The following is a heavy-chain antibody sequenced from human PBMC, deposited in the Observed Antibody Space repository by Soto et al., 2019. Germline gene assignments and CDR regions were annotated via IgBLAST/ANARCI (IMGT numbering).Heavy chain of an antibody. CDR1: GGTFSSYA. J-gene: IGHJ6*02. D-gene: IGHD3-3*01. CDR3: ARGQLRFLEWLAPKWYYYGMDV. Sequence: SVKVSCKASGGTFSSYAISWVRQAPGQGLERMGGIIPIFGTANYAQKFQGRVTITPDKSTSTAYMELRSLRSGETAVYYCARGQLRFLEWLAPKWYYYGMDVWGQGTRVTFSS. V-gene: IGHV1-69*06. CDR2: IIPIFGTA.